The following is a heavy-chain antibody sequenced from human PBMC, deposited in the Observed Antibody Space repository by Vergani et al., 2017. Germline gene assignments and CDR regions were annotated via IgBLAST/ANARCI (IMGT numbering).Heavy chain of an antibody. CDR2: VYYTGST. CDR3: ARDRDLYCRSTTSCHNWFDP. Sequence: QVQLQQWGAGLLKPSETLSLTCAVYGGSFSGYSWSWIRQPPGKGLEWIGYVYYTGSTTYNPSLKSRVTISVDTSNNQFSLRMTSLTAADTAIYYCARDRDLYCRSTTSCHNWFDPWGQGSLVTVSS. CDR1: GGSFSGYS. J-gene: IGHJ5*02. D-gene: IGHD2/OR15-2a*01. V-gene: IGHV4-34*11.